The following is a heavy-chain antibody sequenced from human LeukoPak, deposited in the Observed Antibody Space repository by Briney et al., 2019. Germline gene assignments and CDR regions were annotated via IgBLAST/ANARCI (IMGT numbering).Heavy chain of an antibody. CDR2: TYYRSKWYN. Sequence: SQTLSLTCAISGDSVSSNSATWIWIRQSPSRGLEWLGRTYYRSKWYNDYAVSVKSRTTINPDTSKNQVSLQLNSVTPDDTAVYYCASKNYYSAWGQGTLVTVSS. V-gene: IGHV6-1*01. CDR3: ASKNYYSA. D-gene: IGHD1-26*01. J-gene: IGHJ5*02. CDR1: GDSVSSNSAT.